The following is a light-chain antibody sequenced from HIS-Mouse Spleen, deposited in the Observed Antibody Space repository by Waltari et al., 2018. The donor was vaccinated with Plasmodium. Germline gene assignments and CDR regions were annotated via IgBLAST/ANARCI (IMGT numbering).Light chain of an antibody. CDR2: QDS. J-gene: IGLJ2*01. CDR3: QAWDSSTVV. V-gene: IGLV3-1*01. Sequence: SYELTQPPSVSVSPGPTASITCSGDKLGDQYACWYQPKPGQSPVLVIYQDSKRPSGIPERFSGSNSGNTATLTISGTQAMDEADYYCQAWDSSTVVFGGGTKLTVL. CDR1: KLGDQY.